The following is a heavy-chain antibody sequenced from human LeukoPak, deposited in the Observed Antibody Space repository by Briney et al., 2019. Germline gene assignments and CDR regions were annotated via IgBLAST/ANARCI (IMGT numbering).Heavy chain of an antibody. CDR3: ARGGSYYGSGRAQKRYYYYGMDV. D-gene: IGHD3-10*01. CDR1: GGSISSYY. CDR2: IYYSGST. V-gene: IGHV4-59*08. Sequence: PSETLSLTCTVSGGSISSYYWSWIRQPPGKGLEWIGYIYYSGSTNYNPSLKSRVTISVDTSKNQFSLKLSSVTAADTAVYYCARGGSYYGSGRAQKRYYYYGMDVWGQGTTVTVSS. J-gene: IGHJ6*02.